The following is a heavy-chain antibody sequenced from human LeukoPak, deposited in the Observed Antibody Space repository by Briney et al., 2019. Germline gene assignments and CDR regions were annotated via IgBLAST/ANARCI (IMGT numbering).Heavy chain of an antibody. CDR3: ARMERIVGAGDAFDI. D-gene: IGHD1-26*01. CDR2: INWNGGST. V-gene: IGHV3-20*04. Sequence: GGSLTLSCAASGYTFDDYYMSWVRQAPGKGLEWVSGINWNGGSTGYADSVKGRFTISRDNAKNSLYLQMNSLRAEDTALYYCARMERIVGAGDAFDIWGQGTLVTVSS. CDR1: GYTFDDYY. J-gene: IGHJ3*02.